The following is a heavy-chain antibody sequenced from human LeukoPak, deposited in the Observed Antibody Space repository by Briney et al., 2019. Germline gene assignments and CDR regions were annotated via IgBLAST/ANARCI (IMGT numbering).Heavy chain of an antibody. J-gene: IGHJ4*02. CDR2: IYYSGST. CDR3: ASLVRGDDAYYFDY. CDR1: GYSISSGYF. V-gene: IGHV4-38-2*02. D-gene: IGHD3-10*01. Sequence: SETLSLTCTVSGYSISSGYFWGWIRQPPGKGLEWIGSIYYSGSTYYNPSLKSRVTISVDTSKNQFSLKLSSVTAADTAVYYCASLVRGDDAYYFDYWGQGTLVTVSS.